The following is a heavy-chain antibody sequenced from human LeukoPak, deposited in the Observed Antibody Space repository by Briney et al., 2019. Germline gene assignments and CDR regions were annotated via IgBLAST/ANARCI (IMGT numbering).Heavy chain of an antibody. Sequence: PGGSLRLSCAASGFTFSSYNMNWVRQIPGKGLEWVSSISTSSDYIYYADSVKGRFTISRDNAKNSLYLQMNSLRAEDTAVYYCASAQGGAVNYWGQGTLVTVSS. CDR3: ASAQGGAVNY. J-gene: IGHJ4*02. CDR2: ISTSSDYI. CDR1: GFTFSSYN. V-gene: IGHV3-21*01. D-gene: IGHD6-19*01.